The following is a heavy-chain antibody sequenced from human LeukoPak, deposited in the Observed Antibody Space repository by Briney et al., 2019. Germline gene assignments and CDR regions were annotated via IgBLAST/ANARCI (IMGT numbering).Heavy chain of an antibody. CDR1: GFTFRNAW. CDR3: ADPGDYAVG. J-gene: IGHJ4*02. D-gene: IGHD4-17*01. Sequence: GGSLRLSCAASGFTFRNAWMSWVRQAPGKGLEWVGRIKSRTDGGTTEYAAPVKGRFTISRDDSKNMLYLQINSLKTEDTAVYFCADPGDYAVGWGQGTLVTVSS. V-gene: IGHV3-15*01. CDR2: IKSRTDGGTT.